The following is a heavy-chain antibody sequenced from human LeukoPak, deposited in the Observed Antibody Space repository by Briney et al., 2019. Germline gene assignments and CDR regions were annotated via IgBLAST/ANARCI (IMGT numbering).Heavy chain of an antibody. V-gene: IGHV3-15*01. D-gene: IGHD1-26*01. Sequence: GGSLRLSCAASGFTFSDAWMSWVRQAPGKGLEWLGRIKSRTEGGTTQYASPVKGRFTISRDDSKETVYLQMNSLTTEDTAVYYCTRVGTTWFHSWGQGTLVIVSS. J-gene: IGHJ5*01. CDR1: GFTFSDAW. CDR3: TRVGTTWFHS. CDR2: IKSRTEGGTT.